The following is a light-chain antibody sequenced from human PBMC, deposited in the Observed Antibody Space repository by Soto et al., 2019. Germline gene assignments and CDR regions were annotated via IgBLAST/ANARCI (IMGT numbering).Light chain of an antibody. J-gene: IGLJ2*01. CDR1: SIDVGGYEF. Sequence: QSALTQPASVSGSPGQSITISCTGTSIDVGGYEFVSWFQWHPGKAPRLMIYEGDKRPSGVSSRFSGSKSGNTASLTISGLQAEDEADYYCCSSRIFGGGTQLTVL. V-gene: IGLV2-23*01. CDR3: CSSRI. CDR2: EGD.